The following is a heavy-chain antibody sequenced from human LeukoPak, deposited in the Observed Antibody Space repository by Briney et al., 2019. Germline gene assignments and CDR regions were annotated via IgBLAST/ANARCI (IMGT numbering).Heavy chain of an antibody. V-gene: IGHV3-21*01. CDR3: ARDEVVPAATNYYYYYGMDV. J-gene: IGHJ6*04. D-gene: IGHD2-2*01. CDR1: GFTLSSYS. CDR2: ISSSSSYI. Sequence: GGSLRLSCAASGFTLSSYSMNWVRQAPGKGLEWVSSISSSSSYIYYADSVKGRFTISRDNTKNSLYLQMNSLRAEDTAVYYCARDEVVPAATNYYYYYGMDVWGKGTTVTVSS.